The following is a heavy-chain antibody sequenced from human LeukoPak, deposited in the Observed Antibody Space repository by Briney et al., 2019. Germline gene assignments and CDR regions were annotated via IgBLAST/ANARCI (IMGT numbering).Heavy chain of an antibody. D-gene: IGHD2-2*01. J-gene: IGHJ3*02. CDR3: TEYGRVSRAFDI. CDR1: GGSISSGDYY. V-gene: IGHV4-30-4*01. Sequence: PSQTLSLTCTVSGGSISSGDYYWSWIRQPPGKGLEWIGYIYYSGSTYYNPSLKSRVTISVDTSKNQFSPKLSSVTAADTAVYYCTEYGRVSRAFDIWGQGTMVTVSS. CDR2: IYYSGST.